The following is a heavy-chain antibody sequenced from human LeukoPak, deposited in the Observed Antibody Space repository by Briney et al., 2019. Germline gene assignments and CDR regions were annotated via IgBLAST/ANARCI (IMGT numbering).Heavy chain of an antibody. CDR3: VVVTFTSLDAFDH. CDR2: ISPSSGAT. J-gene: IGHJ4*02. D-gene: IGHD2-21*02. Sequence: ASVKVSCKTSGYTFTDYLMHWVRQAPGQGLEWMGWISPSSGATNYAQKFQGRVAMTRDTSISTAYMELSSLGSDDTAMYYCVVVTFTSLDAFDHWGQGSLVTVSS. CDR1: GYTFTDYL. V-gene: IGHV1-2*02.